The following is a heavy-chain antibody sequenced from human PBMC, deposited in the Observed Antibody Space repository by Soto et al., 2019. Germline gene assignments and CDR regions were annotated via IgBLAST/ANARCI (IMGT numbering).Heavy chain of an antibody. CDR1: GGSFSGYY. Sequence: SETLSLTCAVYGGSFSGYYWSWIRQPPGKGLEWIGEINHSGSTNYNPSLKSRVTISVDTSKNQFSLKLSSVTAADTAVYYLSRGHEYYYDSSGYYYIRYYFDYWGQGTLVTVSS. J-gene: IGHJ4*02. CDR3: SRGHEYYYDSSGYYYIRYYFDY. CDR2: INHSGST. D-gene: IGHD3-22*01. V-gene: IGHV4-34*01.